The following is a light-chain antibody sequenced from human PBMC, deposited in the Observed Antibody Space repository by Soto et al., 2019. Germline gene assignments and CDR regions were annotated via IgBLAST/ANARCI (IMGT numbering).Light chain of an antibody. V-gene: IGKV1-39*01. Sequence: DIQMTQSPSSLSASVGDRVTIACRASQTVSKFVNWYQQKPGKVPTLLIFTTSTLHSGAPSRFSGSGSGTEFTLTINGLQPEDFATYYCQQTYTLPRTFAQGTKVDIK. CDR3: QQTYTLPRT. J-gene: IGKJ1*01. CDR2: TTS. CDR1: QTVSKF.